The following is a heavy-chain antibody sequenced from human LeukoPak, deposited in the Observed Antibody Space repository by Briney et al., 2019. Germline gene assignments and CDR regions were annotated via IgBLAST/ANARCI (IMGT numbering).Heavy chain of an antibody. CDR2: IYHSGST. CDR1: GGSISSSNW. D-gene: IGHD3-16*01. J-gene: IGHJ4*02. CDR3: ARIIMTTLYYFDY. V-gene: IGHV4-4*02. Sequence: SETLSITCAVSGGSISSSNWWSWVRQPPGKGLEWIGEIYHSGSTNYNPSLKSRVTISVDKSKNQFSLKLSSVTAADTAVYYCARIIMTTLYYFDYWGQGTLVTVSS.